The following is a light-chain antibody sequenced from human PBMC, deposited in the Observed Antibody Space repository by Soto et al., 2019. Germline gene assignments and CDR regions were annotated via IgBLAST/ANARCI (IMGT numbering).Light chain of an antibody. CDR2: GAS. Sequence: EIVLTQSPGTLSLSPGERATLSCWASQSVSSSSLAWYQQMPGQAPRLLIYGASARATGIPDRFSGSGSVTHFTLTISRLEPVDVAVYYCHHYGNALWTFGQGTKVEIK. J-gene: IGKJ1*01. CDR1: QSVSSSS. V-gene: IGKV3-20*01. CDR3: HHYGNALWT.